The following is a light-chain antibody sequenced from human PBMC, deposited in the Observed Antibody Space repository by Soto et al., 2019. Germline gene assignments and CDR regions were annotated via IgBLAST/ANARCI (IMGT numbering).Light chain of an antibody. V-gene: IGKV3-15*01. Sequence: DIVMTQSPATLSVSPGERATLSCRASRSVSSNLAWYQQKPGQAPRLLIYGASTRATGVPARFSGSGSGTEFTLSISSLQSEDFAVYYCQQYNNWRYTFGQGTKVDIK. J-gene: IGKJ2*01. CDR2: GAS. CDR1: RSVSSN. CDR3: QQYNNWRYT.